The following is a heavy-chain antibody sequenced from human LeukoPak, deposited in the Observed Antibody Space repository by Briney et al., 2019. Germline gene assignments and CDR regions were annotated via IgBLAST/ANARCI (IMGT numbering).Heavy chain of an antibody. J-gene: IGHJ6*02. V-gene: IGHV4-34*01. CDR3: ARRREMATITGYYYGMDV. CDR1: GGSFSGYY. D-gene: IGHD5-24*01. Sequence: SEPLSLTCAVYGGSFSGYYWSWIRQPPGKGLEWIGEINHSGSTNYNPPLKSRVTISVDTSKTQFSLKLSSVSAADTAVYYCARRREMATITGYYYGMDVWGQGTTVTVSS. CDR2: INHSGST.